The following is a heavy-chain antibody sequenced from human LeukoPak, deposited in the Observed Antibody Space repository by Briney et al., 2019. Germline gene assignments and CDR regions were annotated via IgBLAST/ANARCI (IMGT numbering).Heavy chain of an antibody. CDR3: ARGLAVGGNDY. Sequence: TGGSLRLSCAASGFTFSRYDMHWVRQATGKGLEWVSAIGTAGDTNYPGSLKGRFTISRENAKNSLYLQMNSLRAGDTAVYYCARGLAVGGNDYWGQGTLVTVSS. CDR2: IGTAGDT. J-gene: IGHJ4*02. CDR1: GFTFSRYD. D-gene: IGHD6-19*01. V-gene: IGHV3-13*04.